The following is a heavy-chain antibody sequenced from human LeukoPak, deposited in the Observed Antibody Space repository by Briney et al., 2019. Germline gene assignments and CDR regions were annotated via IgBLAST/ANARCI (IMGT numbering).Heavy chain of an antibody. J-gene: IGHJ3*02. CDR1: GFTFSTYS. D-gene: IGHD1-26*01. V-gene: IGHV3-21*01. CDR2: ISSSSSYI. CDR3: ARDDPSGSAFDI. Sequence: GGSLRLSCAASGFTFSTYSMNWVRQAPGKGLEWVSSISSSSSYIYYADSVKGRFTISRDNAKNSLYLQMNSLRAEDTAVYYCARDDPSGSAFDIWGQGTMVTVSS.